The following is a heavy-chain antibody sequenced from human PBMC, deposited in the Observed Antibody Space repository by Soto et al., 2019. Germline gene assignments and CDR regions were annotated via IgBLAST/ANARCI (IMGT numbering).Heavy chain of an antibody. CDR3: ARVVIVPAARGHYNYFYMDV. V-gene: IGHV4-59*08. Sequence: SETLSLTCTVSGGSISGYYWSWIRQPPGKGLEWIGYIYSSGSPNYNPSLKGRAAISVDTSENQTSLRLSSVTAADTAVYYCARVVIVPAARGHYNYFYMDVWGKGTTVTVSS. CDR2: IYSSGSP. D-gene: IGHD2-2*01. J-gene: IGHJ6*03. CDR1: GGSISGYY.